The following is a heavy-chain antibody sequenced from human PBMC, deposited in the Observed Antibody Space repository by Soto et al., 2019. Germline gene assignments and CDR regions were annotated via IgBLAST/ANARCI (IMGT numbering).Heavy chain of an antibody. Sequence: GGSLRLSCGASGFTFRSYAMSWVRLAPGRGLEWVSTISAGGANTQVAETLRGRFTVVRDNSKDTLHLQMNTLRADDTAIYWCAKERYCSATSCYGGFDFWGQGTVVTVSS. V-gene: IGHV3-23*01. CDR1: GFTFRSYA. D-gene: IGHD2-2*01. J-gene: IGHJ3*01. CDR2: ISAGGANT. CDR3: AKERYCSATSCYGGFDF.